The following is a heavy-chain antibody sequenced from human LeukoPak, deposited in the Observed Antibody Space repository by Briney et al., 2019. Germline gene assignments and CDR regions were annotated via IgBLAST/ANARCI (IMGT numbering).Heavy chain of an antibody. CDR2: IYTSGST. J-gene: IGHJ4*02. CDR3: ARHYYDSSGYFPFDY. Sequence: SETLSLTCTVSGGCISSYYWSWIRQPPGKGLEWIGYIYTSGSTNYNPSLKSRVTISVDTSKNQFSLKLSSVTAADTAVYYCARHYYDSSGYFPFDYWGQGTLVTASS. CDR1: GGCISSYY. V-gene: IGHV4-4*09. D-gene: IGHD3-22*01.